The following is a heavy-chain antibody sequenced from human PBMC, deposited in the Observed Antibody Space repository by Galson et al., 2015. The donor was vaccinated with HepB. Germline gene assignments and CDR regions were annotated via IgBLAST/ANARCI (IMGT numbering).Heavy chain of an antibody. CDR1: GFTFSSYA. V-gene: IGHV3-30-3*01. Sequence: SLRLSCEASGFTFSSYAMQWVRQAPGKGLEWVSVISYDGSNKYYADSVKGRFTISRDNPKNTLFLQMNSLRAEDTAVYYCARVLARTWWGGAGLYWGQGTLVTVSS. CDR3: ARVLARTWWGGAGLY. CDR2: ISYDGSNK. J-gene: IGHJ4*02. D-gene: IGHD2-15*01.